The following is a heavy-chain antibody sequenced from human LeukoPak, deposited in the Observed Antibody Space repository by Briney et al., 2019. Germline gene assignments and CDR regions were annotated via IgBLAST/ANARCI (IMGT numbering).Heavy chain of an antibody. CDR3: ARDKISGYSSSHESAGYYYGMDV. CDR1: GFTFSSYS. J-gene: IGHJ6*02. D-gene: IGHD6-13*01. V-gene: IGHV3-21*01. CDR2: ISSSSSYI. Sequence: PGGSLRLSCAASGFTFSSYSVNWVRQAPGKGLEWVSSISSSSSYIYYADSVKGRFTISRDNAKNSLYLQMDSLRAADTAVYYCARDKISGYSSSHESAGYYYGMDVWGQGTTVTVSS.